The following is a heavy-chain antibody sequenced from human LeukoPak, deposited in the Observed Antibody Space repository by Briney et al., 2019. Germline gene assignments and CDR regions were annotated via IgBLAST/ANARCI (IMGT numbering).Heavy chain of an antibody. D-gene: IGHD3-10*01. CDR2: ISYDGSNK. V-gene: IGHV3-30*03. CDR3: ARDRTTMVRGVLDY. Sequence: GGSLRLSCAASGFTFSSYGMHWVRQAPGKGLEGVAVISYDGSNKYYADSVKGRFTISGHNSKNTLHLQMNRLRAEDTAVYYCARDRTTMVRGVLDYWGQGTLVTVSS. J-gene: IGHJ4*02. CDR1: GFTFSSYG.